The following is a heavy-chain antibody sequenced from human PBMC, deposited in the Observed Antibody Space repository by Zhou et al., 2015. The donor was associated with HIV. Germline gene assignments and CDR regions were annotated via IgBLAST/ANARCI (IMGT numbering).Heavy chain of an antibody. V-gene: IGHV3-21*01. D-gene: IGHD2-2*01. CDR1: GFSFSDYG. Sequence: NLVQSGGGLIKTGGSLRLSCLASGFSFSDYGINWVRHTPDRGLEWVSSIGNSGGHIYYADSVKGRFSISKDNTKRIAVLQMNYLRDEDTAVYYCATALQSYCSSETCNPDNWSQGTLVFVST. J-gene: IGHJ4*02. CDR3: ATALQSYCSSETCNPDN. CDR2: IGNSGGHI.